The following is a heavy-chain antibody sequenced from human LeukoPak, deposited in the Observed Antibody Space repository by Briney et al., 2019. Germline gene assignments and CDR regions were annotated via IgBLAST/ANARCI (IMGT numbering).Heavy chain of an antibody. V-gene: IGHV4-61*01. Sequence: SETLSLTCTVSGGSISSGSYYWSWIRQPPGKGLEWIGYIYYSGSTNYNPSLKSRVTISVDTSKNQFSLKLSSVTAADTAVYYCERDTVEWSDFDAFDIWGQGTMVTVSS. CDR2: IYYSGST. D-gene: IGHD4-23*01. CDR1: GGSISSGSYY. J-gene: IGHJ3*02. CDR3: ERDTVEWSDFDAFDI.